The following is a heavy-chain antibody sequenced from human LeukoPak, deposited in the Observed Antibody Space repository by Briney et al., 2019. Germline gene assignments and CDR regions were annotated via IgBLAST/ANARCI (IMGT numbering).Heavy chain of an antibody. CDR3: ARVNNWNDVSFFDY. J-gene: IGHJ4*02. Sequence: GGSLRLSCAASGFTFSDYYMSWIRQAPGKGLEWVSYISSSGNTIYYADSVKGRFTISRDNAKNSLYLQMNSLRAEDTAVYYCARVNNWNDVSFFDYWGQGTLVTVSS. CDR2: ISSSGNTI. V-gene: IGHV3-11*01. D-gene: IGHD1-20*01. CDR1: GFTFSDYY.